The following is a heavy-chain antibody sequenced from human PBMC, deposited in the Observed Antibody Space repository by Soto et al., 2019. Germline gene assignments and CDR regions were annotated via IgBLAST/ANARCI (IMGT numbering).Heavy chain of an antibody. CDR1: GFTFSSYG. CDR2: IWYDGSNK. J-gene: IGHJ5*02. V-gene: IGHV3-33*01. D-gene: IGHD2-2*01. CDR3: ARDYGCSSTSCYLRNWFDP. Sequence: QVQLVESGGGVVQPGRSLRLSCAASGFTFSSYGMHWVRQAPGKGLEWVAVIWYDGSNKYYADSVKGRFTISRDNSKNTLYLQMNSLRAEDTAVYYCARDYGCSSTSCYLRNWFDPWGQGTLVTVSS.